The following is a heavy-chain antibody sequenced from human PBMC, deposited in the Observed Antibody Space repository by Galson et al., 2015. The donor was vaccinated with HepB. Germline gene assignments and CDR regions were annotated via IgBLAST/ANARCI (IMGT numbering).Heavy chain of an antibody. CDR2: MNPNSGNT. CDR1: GYTFTSYD. V-gene: IGHV1-8*01. D-gene: IGHD3-3*01. J-gene: IGHJ6*03. CDR3: ARGVYYDFWSGYYPYYYYYYMDV. Sequence: SVKVSCKASGYTFTSYDINWVRQATGQGLEWMGWMNPNSGNTGYAQKFQGRVTMTRNTSISTAYMELSSLRSEDTAVYYCARGVYYDFWSGYYPYYYYYYMDVWGKGTTVTVSS.